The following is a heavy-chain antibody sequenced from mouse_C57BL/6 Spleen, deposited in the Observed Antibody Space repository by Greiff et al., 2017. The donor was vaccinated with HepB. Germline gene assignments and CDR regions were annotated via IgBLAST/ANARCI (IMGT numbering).Heavy chain of an antibody. CDR3: ARHGSTMVTTFYYYAMDY. CDR1: GFTFSSYG. V-gene: IGHV5-6*01. CDR2: ISSGGSYT. D-gene: IGHD2-1*01. Sequence: DVHLVESGGDLVKPGGSLKLSCAASGFTFSSYGMSWVRQTPDKRLEWVATISSGGSYTYYPDSVKGRFTISRDNAKNTLYLQMSSLKSEDTAMYYCARHGSTMVTTFYYYAMDYWGQGTSVTVSS. J-gene: IGHJ4*01.